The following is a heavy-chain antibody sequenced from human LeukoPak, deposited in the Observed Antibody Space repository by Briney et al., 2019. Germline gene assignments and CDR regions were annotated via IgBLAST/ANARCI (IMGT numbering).Heavy chain of an antibody. CDR2: IIPIFATA. CDR1: GGTFSSYA. V-gene: IGHV1-69*13. J-gene: IGHJ4*02. CDR3: ARGPITTRSHFDY. D-gene: IGHD3-22*01. Sequence: PGASVKVSCKASGGTFSSYAIGWVRQAPGQGLEWMGGIIPIFATANYAQKFQGRVTITADESTSTAYMELSSLRSEDTAVYYCARGPITTRSHFDYWGQGTLVTVSS.